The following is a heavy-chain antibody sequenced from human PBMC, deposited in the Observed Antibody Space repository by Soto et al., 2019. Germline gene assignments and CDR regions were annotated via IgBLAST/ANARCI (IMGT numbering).Heavy chain of an antibody. V-gene: IGHV1-69*13. J-gene: IGHJ6*02. CDR2: IIPIFGTA. Sequence: PVKVSCKASGGTFSSYAISWVRQAPGQGLEWMGGIIPIFGTANYAQKFQGRVTITADESTSTAYMELSSLRSEDTAVYYCAALGGYSHYYYYGMDVWGQGTTVTVSS. D-gene: IGHD2-15*01. CDR1: GGTFSSYA. CDR3: AALGGYSHYYYYGMDV.